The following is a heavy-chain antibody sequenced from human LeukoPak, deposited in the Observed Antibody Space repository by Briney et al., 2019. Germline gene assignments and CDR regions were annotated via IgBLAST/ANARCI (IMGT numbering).Heavy chain of an antibody. CDR3: ARDSELLEWLPDSDL. CDR2: ISSSNSYI. J-gene: IGHJ5*02. Sequence: GGSLRLSCAASGFTFSSYSMNWVRQAPGKGLEWVSYISSSNSYIYYADAVKGRFTVSRDNAKNSVYLQMNSLRAEDTAVYYCARDSELLEWLPDSDLWGQGTLVTVSS. V-gene: IGHV3-21*05. CDR1: GFTFSSYS. D-gene: IGHD3-3*01.